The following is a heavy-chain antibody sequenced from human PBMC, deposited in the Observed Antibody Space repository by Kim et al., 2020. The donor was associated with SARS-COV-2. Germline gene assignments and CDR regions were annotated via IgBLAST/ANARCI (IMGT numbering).Heavy chain of an antibody. CDR1: GYTFTSYG. J-gene: IGHJ6*02. D-gene: IGHD3-10*01. CDR2: ISAYNGNT. CDR3: ARDLGVQGVRNYYYYYGMDV. V-gene: IGHV1-18*01. Sequence: ASVKVSCKASGYTFTSYGISWVRQAPGQGLEWMGWISAYNGNTNYAQKLQGRVTMTTDTSTSTAYMELRSLRSDDTAVYYCARDLGVQGVRNYYYYYGMDVWGQGTTVTVSS.